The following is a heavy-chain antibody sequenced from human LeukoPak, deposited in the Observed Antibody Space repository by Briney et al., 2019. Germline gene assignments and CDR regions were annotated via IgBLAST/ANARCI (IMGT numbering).Heavy chain of an antibody. CDR2: INPAGGST. CDR3: ARYNGDLTGGFDY. Sequence: ASVKVSCKASGYTFTNYYIHWVRQAPGQGLEWMGIINPAGGSTGYAQKFQGRVTMTRDTSTSTVYMELSSLGSEDTAVYYCARYNGDLTGGFDYWGQGTLVTVSS. V-gene: IGHV1-46*01. CDR1: GYTFTNYY. J-gene: IGHJ4*02. D-gene: IGHD4-17*01.